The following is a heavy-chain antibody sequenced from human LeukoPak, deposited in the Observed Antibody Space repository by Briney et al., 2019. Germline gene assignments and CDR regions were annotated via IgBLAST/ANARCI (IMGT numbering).Heavy chain of an antibody. CDR2: ISAYNGNT. D-gene: IGHD3-9*01. J-gene: IGHJ6*03. Sequence: ASVKASCKASGYTFTSYGISWVRQAPGQGLEWMGWISAYNGNTNYAQKLQGRVTMTTDTSTSTAYMELRSLRSDDTAVYYCARGVLRYFDWLFDYYYYMDVWGKGTTVTISS. CDR1: GYTFTSYG. CDR3: ARGVLRYFDWLFDYYYYMDV. V-gene: IGHV1-18*01.